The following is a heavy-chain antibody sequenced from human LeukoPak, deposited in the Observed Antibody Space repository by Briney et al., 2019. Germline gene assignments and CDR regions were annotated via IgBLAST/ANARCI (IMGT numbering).Heavy chain of an antibody. Sequence: GRSLRLSCAASGFTFSLYAMHWVRQTPDEGLEWLAVMSYDGSEIYYADSVKGRFFISRDNSKNTLFLQLNSLRPEDTAVYYCARAPVWRDHRWHFDLLGRGTLVTVSS. CDR3: ARAPVWRDHRWHFDL. CDR1: GFTFSLYA. V-gene: IGHV3-30*04. J-gene: IGHJ2*01. CDR2: MSYDGSEI. D-gene: IGHD3-16*01.